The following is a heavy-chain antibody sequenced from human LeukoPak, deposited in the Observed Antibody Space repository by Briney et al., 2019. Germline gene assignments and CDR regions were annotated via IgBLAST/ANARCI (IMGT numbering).Heavy chain of an antibody. CDR1: GFTFSSYA. V-gene: IGHV3-30*04. D-gene: IGHD2-2*01. CDR3: ARVGRYCSSTSCYGMDV. J-gene: IGHJ6*02. Sequence: GRSLRLSCAASGFTFSSYAMHWVRQAPGKGLEWVAVISYDGSNKYYADSVKGRFTISRDNSKNTLYLQMNSLRAEDTAVYYCARVGRYCSSTSCYGMDVWGQGTTVTVSS. CDR2: ISYDGSNK.